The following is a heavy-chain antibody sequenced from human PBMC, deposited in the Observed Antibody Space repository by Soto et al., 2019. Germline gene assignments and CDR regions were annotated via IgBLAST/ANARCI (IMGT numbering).Heavy chain of an antibody. CDR3: ARVPGHKNSRGDF. J-gene: IGHJ4*02. CDR2: INPKSGDT. CDR1: GYTFTHYF. D-gene: IGHD3-10*01. Sequence: QVRLVQSGPEVRRPGASVTVSCKASGYTFTHYFIHWVRRAPGQGLEWMGYINPKSGDTHYSQTYRGRVSMTVGTSTDTASVGLSSLKSDDTAVYFCARVPGHKNSRGDFWGQGTPITVSS. V-gene: IGHV1-2*02.